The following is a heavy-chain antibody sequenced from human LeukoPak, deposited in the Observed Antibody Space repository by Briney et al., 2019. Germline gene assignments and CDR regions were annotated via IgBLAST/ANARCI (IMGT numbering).Heavy chain of an antibody. D-gene: IGHD6-6*01. J-gene: IGHJ4*02. V-gene: IGHV3-74*01. CDR3: ARGGIAARRDFDY. CDR1: GFTFSSYW. CDR2: INSDGSST. Sequence: GGSLRLSCAASGFTFSSYWMHWVRQAPGKGLVWVSRINSDGSSTSYADSVKGRLTFSRDNATNTLYLQMNSLRAEDTAVYYCARGGIAARRDFDYWGQGTLVTVSS.